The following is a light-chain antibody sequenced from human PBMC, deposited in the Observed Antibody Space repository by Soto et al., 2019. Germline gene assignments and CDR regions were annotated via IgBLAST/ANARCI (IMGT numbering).Light chain of an antibody. CDR1: KSNIGRND. J-gene: IGLJ1*01. CDR2: SNN. V-gene: IGLV1-47*02. CDR3: AAWDDSLSGLYV. Sequence: QSLLTQPPSPPGTPGQTVSISCSGGKSNIGRNDVSWYQQLPGTAPKRLIFSNNQRPSGVSDRFSGSKSRNSDSLAISGLRSEDEDDYYCAAWDDSLSGLYVFGTGTKVTVL.